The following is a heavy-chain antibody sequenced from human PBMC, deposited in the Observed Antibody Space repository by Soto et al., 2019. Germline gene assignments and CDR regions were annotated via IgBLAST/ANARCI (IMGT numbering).Heavy chain of an antibody. D-gene: IGHD2-21*01. Sequence: SETLSLTCTVSGGSISSDSHHWDWIRQPPGKGPEWIGSIFFTGRTYYNPSLKSRVTISLGTSKNQFSLRLSSVTAADTAVYYCARLGAYYKSLDPWGPGTLVTSPQ. J-gene: IGHJ5*02. CDR1: GGSISSDSHH. V-gene: IGHV4-39*01. CDR3: ARLGAYYKSLDP. CDR2: IFFTGRT.